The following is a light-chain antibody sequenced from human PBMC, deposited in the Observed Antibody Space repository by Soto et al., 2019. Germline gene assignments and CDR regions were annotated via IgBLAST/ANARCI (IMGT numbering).Light chain of an antibody. CDR2: AAS. J-gene: IGKJ4*01. CDR1: RDISSW. CDR3: QQADSLPLT. Sequence: GARVTITCRASRDISSWLAWYQQKPGQAPNILVFAASTLQRGVPTRFSGRGSGTEFTLTIDSLQPEDFATYYCQQADSLPLTFGGGTKVDIK. V-gene: IGKV1-12*01.